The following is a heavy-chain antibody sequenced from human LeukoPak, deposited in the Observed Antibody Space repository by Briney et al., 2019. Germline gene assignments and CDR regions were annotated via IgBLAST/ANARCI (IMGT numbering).Heavy chain of an antibody. CDR2: IYHSGST. Sequence: SETLSLTCAVSGYSISSGYYWGWIRQPPGKGLEWIGSIYHSGSTYYNPSLKSRVTISVDTSKNQFSLKLSSVTAADTAVYYCASDRAAGYCSSTSCYKAFDIGGQGTMVTVSS. D-gene: IGHD2-2*02. V-gene: IGHV4-38-2*01. CDR3: ASDRAAGYCSSTSCYKAFDI. J-gene: IGHJ3*02. CDR1: GYSISSGYY.